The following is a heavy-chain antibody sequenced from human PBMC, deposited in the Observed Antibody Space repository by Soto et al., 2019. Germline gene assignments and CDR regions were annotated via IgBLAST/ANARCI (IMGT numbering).Heavy chain of an antibody. CDR2: INPNSGGT. J-gene: IGHJ4*02. CDR3: ARNYDFWSGYYFFGY. V-gene: IGHV1-2*02. Sequence: GASVKVSFKASGYTFTGYYMHWVRQAPGQGLEWMGWINPNSGGTNYAQKFQGRVTMTRDTSISTAYMELSRLRSDDTAVYYCARNYDFWSGYYFFGYWGQGTLVTVSS. CDR1: GYTFTGYY. D-gene: IGHD3-3*01.